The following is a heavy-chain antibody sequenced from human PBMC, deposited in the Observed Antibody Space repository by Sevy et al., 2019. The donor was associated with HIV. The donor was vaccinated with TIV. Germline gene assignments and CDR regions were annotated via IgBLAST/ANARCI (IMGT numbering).Heavy chain of an antibody. CDR3: ARAPGYYDSAPFDY. D-gene: IGHD3-22*01. J-gene: IGHJ4*02. CDR1: GFTFNNAW. Sequence: GGSLRLSCAVSGFTFNNAWMNWVRQAPGTGLQWVSLIKSKIDGETTDYAAPVKGRFTISRNDSKNTLYLQMNSLKIEDTAVYYCARAPGYYDSAPFDYWGPGTLVTVSS. V-gene: IGHV3-15*01. CDR2: IKSKIDGETT.